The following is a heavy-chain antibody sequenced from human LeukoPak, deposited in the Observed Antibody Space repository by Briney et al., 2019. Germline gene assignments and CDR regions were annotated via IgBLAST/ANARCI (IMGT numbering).Heavy chain of an antibody. V-gene: IGHV4-39*07. CDR2: IYYSGST. CDR3: ARDNYDYVWGRYRQRNPEYFQH. D-gene: IGHD3-16*02. J-gene: IGHJ1*01. Sequence: PSETLSLTCTVSGGSISSSSYYWGWIRQPPGKGLEWIGSIYYSGSTYYNPSLKSRVTISVDTSKNLFSLKLSSVTAADTAVYYCARDNYDYVWGRYRQRNPEYFQHWGQGTLVTVSS. CDR1: GGSISSSSYY.